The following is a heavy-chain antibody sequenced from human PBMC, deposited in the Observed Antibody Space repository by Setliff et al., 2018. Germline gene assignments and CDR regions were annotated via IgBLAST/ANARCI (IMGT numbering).Heavy chain of an antibody. CDR2: INPDGSTI. J-gene: IGHJ6*03. CDR1: GFTFSSYW. D-gene: IGHD3-3*01. Sequence: PGGSLRLSCAASGFTFSSYWMHWVRQAPGKGLVWVSRINPDGSTIYYADSVKGRFTISRDNAKNSLYLQMNSLRAEDTAVYYCARGVTIFGVVAYYYYYYYMDVWGKGTTVTVSS. V-gene: IGHV3-74*01. CDR3: ARGVTIFGVVAYYYYYYYMDV.